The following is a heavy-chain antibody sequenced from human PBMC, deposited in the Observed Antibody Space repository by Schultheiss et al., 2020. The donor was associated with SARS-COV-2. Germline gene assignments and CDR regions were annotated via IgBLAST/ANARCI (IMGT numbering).Heavy chain of an antibody. J-gene: IGHJ6*02. CDR1: GYTFTSYG. Sequence: ASVKVSCKASGYTFTSYGISWVRQAPGQGLEWMGWISAGNGNTKYSQKFQGRVTITRDTSASTAYMELSSLRSEDTAVYYCAAEGRVQGPYYYGMDVWGQGTTVTVSS. V-gene: IGHV1-18*01. D-gene: IGHD3-10*01. CDR3: AAEGRVQGPYYYGMDV. CDR2: ISAGNGNT.